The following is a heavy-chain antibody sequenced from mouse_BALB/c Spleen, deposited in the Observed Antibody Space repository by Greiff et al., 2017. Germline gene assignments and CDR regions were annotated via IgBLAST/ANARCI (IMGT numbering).Heavy chain of an antibody. Sequence: QVQLQQSGAELVRPGTSVKVSCKASGYAFTNYLIEWVKQRPGQGLEWIGVINPGSGGTNYNEKFKGKATLTADKSSSTAYMQLSSLTSDDSAVYFCARSGLRQVDYWGQGTTLTVSS. CDR2: INPGSGGT. V-gene: IGHV1-54*01. D-gene: IGHD2-4*01. CDR1: GYAFTNYL. J-gene: IGHJ2*01. CDR3: ARSGLRQVDY.